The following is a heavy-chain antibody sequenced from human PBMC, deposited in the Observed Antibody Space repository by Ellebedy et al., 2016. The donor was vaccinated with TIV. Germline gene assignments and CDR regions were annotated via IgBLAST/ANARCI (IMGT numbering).Heavy chain of an antibody. D-gene: IGHD6-6*01. Sequence: GGSLRLSCAASGFTFDDYAMHWVRQAPGKGLEWVSGISWNSGTTDYADFVKGRFTISRYNAKNSLYLQMNRLRADDTAFYYCARDLRITARDYYLDYWGQGTLVTVSS. V-gene: IGHV3-9*01. CDR1: GFTFDDYA. CDR3: ARDLRITARDYYLDY. J-gene: IGHJ4*02. CDR2: ISWNSGTT.